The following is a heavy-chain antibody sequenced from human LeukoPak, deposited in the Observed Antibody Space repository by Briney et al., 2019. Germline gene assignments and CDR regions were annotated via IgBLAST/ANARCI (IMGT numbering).Heavy chain of an antibody. CDR3: ARVCPRSGREAFDI. Sequence: ASVKVSCKASGYTFTGYYMHWVRQAPGQGLEWRGWINTNNSVTAYAQTFHARVTMTRDTSIRTAYMELSRLTSDDTAVYYCARVCPRSGREAFDIWGQGTMVTVSS. CDR1: GYTFTGYY. D-gene: IGHD1-26*01. J-gene: IGHJ3*02. V-gene: IGHV1-2*02. CDR2: INTNNSVT.